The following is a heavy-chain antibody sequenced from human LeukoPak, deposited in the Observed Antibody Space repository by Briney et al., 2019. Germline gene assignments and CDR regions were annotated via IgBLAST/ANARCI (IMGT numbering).Heavy chain of an antibody. D-gene: IGHD1-14*01. CDR2: ISSSSSYI. J-gene: IGHJ4*02. V-gene: IGHV3-21*01. CDR3: AREDRGGYYFDY. Sequence: PGGSLRLSCAASGFTFSSYSMNWVRRAPGKGLEWVSSISSSSSYIYYADSVKGRFAISRDNAKNSLYLQMNSLRAEDTAVYYCAREDRGGYYFDYWAREPWSPSPQ. CDR1: GFTFSSYS.